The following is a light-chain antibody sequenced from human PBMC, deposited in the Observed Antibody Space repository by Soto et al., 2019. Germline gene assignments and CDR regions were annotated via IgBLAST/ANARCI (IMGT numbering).Light chain of an antibody. CDR2: AAS. CDR3: QKYNSAPWT. V-gene: IGKV1-27*01. CDR1: QGISNY. J-gene: IGKJ1*01. Sequence: DIQMTQSPSSLSTSVGDRVTITCQASQGISNYVAWYQKKPGKVPKLLIYAASTLQSGVASRCSISGSGTNLTLTISSLHPADVATYYCQKYNSAPWTFGQGRKVEIK.